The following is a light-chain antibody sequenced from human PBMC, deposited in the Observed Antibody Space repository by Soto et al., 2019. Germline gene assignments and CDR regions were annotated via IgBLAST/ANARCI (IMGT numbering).Light chain of an antibody. CDR1: QSVSSSY. CDR3: QQYGSSL. CDR2: VAS. Sequence: EIVLTQSPGTLSLSPGERATLSCRASQSVSSSYLAWYQQKPGQAPRLLIYVASSRATGIPDRFSGSGSGTDFTLTISSLEPEDFAVYYCQQYGSSLFGPGTKVDIK. J-gene: IGKJ3*01. V-gene: IGKV3-20*01.